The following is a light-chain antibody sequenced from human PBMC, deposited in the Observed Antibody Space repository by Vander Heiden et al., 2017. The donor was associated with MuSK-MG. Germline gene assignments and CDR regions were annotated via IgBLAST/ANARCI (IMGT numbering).Light chain of an antibody. CDR1: QSVSSY. CDR3: QQRSDWRTT. Sequence: EIVLTQSPATLSLSPGERATLSCRASQSVSSYLAWYQQKPGPAPRLLIYDASNRATGIPARFSGSGSGTDFTLTIRSLEPEDFAVYYCQQRSDWRTTFGQGTRMEIK. CDR2: DAS. J-gene: IGKJ5*01. V-gene: IGKV3-11*01.